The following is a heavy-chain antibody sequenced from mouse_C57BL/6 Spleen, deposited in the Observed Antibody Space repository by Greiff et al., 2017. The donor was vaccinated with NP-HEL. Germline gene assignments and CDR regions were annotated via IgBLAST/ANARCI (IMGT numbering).Heavy chain of an antibody. CDR3: ARGDYYGSSYSSDWYFDV. CDR2: IYPGSGST. J-gene: IGHJ1*03. V-gene: IGHV1-55*01. Sequence: QVQLQQPGAELVKPGASVKMSCKASGYTFTSYWITWVKQRPGQGLEWIGDIYPGSGSTNYNEKFKSKATLTVDKSSSTAYMQLSSLTSEDSAVYYCARGDYYGSSYSSDWYFDVWGTGTTVTVSS. D-gene: IGHD1-1*01. CDR1: GYTFTSYW.